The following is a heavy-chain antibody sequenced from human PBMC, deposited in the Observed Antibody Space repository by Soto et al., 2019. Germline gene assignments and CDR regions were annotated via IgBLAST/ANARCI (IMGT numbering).Heavy chain of an antibody. CDR3: ARDYYGSGRFSRYGMDV. CDR2: INPSGGST. D-gene: IGHD3-10*01. Sequence: ASVKVSCKASGYTFTSYYMHWVRQAPGQGLEWMGIINPSGGSTSCAQKFQGRVTMTRDTSTSTVYMELSSLRSEDTAVYYCARDYYGSGRFSRYGMDVWGQGTTVTVSS. J-gene: IGHJ6*02. CDR1: GYTFTSYY. V-gene: IGHV1-46*01.